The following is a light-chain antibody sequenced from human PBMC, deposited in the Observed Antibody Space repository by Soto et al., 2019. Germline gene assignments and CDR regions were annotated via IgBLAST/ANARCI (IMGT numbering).Light chain of an antibody. V-gene: IGKV3-15*01. CDR1: QSVTSN. J-gene: IGKJ3*01. Sequence: EIVMTQSPATLSVSPGERATLSCRASQSVTSNLAWYQQKPGQAPRLLIYGASTRATGLPARFSGSGSGTEFTLTISSLQSEDFAVYYCQQYNNWPLNFGPGTKGDIK. CDR3: QQYNNWPLN. CDR2: GAS.